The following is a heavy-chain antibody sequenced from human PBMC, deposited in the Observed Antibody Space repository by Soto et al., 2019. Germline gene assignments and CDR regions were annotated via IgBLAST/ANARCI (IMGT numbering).Heavy chain of an antibody. V-gene: IGHV6-1*01. Sequence: SQTLSLTCAISGDSVSSNSAAWNWIRQSPSRGLEWLGRTYYRSKWYNDYAVSVKSRITINPDTSKNQFSLQLNSVTPEDTAVYYCARATTLWFGELLGDYYYYYYMDVWGKGTTVTVSS. CDR1: GDSVSSNSAA. CDR2: TYYRSKWYN. J-gene: IGHJ6*03. CDR3: ARATTLWFGELLGDYYYYYYMDV. D-gene: IGHD3-10*01.